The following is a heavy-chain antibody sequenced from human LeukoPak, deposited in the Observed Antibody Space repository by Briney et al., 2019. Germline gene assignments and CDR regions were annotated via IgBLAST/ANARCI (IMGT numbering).Heavy chain of an antibody. J-gene: IGHJ2*01. CDR2: ISGSGDST. D-gene: IGHD3-3*01. CDR3: ARDFWDDFEYFDL. Sequence: GGALRLSCADSGFTFTSHAVSWVREAPGEGLKWTSAISGSGDSTYYADSVKGRFTISRDNSRNTVYLQMKSLRAENTAVYYCARDFWDDFEYFDLWGRGTLVTVSS. CDR1: GFTFTSHA. V-gene: IGHV3-23*01.